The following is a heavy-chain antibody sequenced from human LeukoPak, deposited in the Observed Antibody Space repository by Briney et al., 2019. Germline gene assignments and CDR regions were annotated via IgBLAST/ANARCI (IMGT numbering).Heavy chain of an antibody. Sequence: GGSPRLSCAASGFTFSSYSMNWVRQAPGKGLEWVSYISSSSSTIYYADSVKGRFTISRDNAKNSLYLQMNSLRDEDTAVYYCARDLRVEWLLPHDYWGQGTLVTVSS. D-gene: IGHD3-3*01. V-gene: IGHV3-48*02. J-gene: IGHJ4*02. CDR1: GFTFSSYS. CDR2: ISSSSSTI. CDR3: ARDLRVEWLLPHDY.